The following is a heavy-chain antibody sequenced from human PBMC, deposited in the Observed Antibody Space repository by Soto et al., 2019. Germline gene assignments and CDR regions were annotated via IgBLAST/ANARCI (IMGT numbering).Heavy chain of an antibody. J-gene: IGHJ4*02. CDR1: GYSFTYFP. V-gene: IGHV1-3*04. CDR3: ARNEAPGGTRPALH. CDR2: INTGNGNT. D-gene: IGHD1-1*01. Sequence: QVQLVQSGAEVKKPGASVKISCKTSGYSFTYFPIHWVRQAPGQGLEWMGWINTGNGNTKYLQRFQRRATITRDTSADTVYLELSSLTSAATGVYYCARNEAPGGTRPALHWGQGPLVTVSS.